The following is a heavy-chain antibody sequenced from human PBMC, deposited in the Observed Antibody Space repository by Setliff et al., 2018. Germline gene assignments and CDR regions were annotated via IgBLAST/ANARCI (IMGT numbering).Heavy chain of an antibody. D-gene: IGHD3-22*01. J-gene: IGHJ4*02. Sequence: LSLTCSVSTASMTYYYWSWIRQPPGKGLEWIGHVYDTGSTKYSPSLKGRVTISMDTSVNEFSLRLTSVTAADTAMYYCASRDYYDNRGSLDFWGQGALVTVSS. V-gene: IGHV4-59*08. CDR2: VYDTGST. CDR3: ASRDYYDNRGSLDF. CDR1: TASMTYYY.